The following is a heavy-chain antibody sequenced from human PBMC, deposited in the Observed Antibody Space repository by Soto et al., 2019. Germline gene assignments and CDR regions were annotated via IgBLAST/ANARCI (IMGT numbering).Heavy chain of an antibody. Sequence: LSLTCAVYGGSFSGYYWSWIRQSPGKGLEWIGEVNPTGSTKYNPSLKSRVTISVDTSKNQFSLNLNSVTAADTALYYCARSREQWLVDAFDIWGQGTMVTVSS. J-gene: IGHJ3*02. V-gene: IGHV4-34*01. D-gene: IGHD6-19*01. CDR1: GGSFSGYY. CDR2: VNPTGST. CDR3: ARSREQWLVDAFDI.